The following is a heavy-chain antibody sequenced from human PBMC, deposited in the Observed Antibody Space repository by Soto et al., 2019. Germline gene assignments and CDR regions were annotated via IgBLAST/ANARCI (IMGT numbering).Heavy chain of an antibody. CDR2: IIPIFGTA. J-gene: IGHJ5*02. V-gene: IGHV1-69*12. CDR3: ARIETIFGVVTEWYWFDP. Sequence: QVQLVQSGAEVKKPGSSVKVSCKASGGTFSSYGISWARQAPGQGLEWMGGIIPIFGTANYAQKFQGRVTTTADESTSTAYMELSSLRSEDTAVYYCARIETIFGVVTEWYWFDPWGQGTLVTVSS. D-gene: IGHD3-3*01. CDR1: GGTFSSYG.